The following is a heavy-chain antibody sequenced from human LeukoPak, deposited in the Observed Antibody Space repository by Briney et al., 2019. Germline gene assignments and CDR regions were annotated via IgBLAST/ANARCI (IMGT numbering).Heavy chain of an antibody. Sequence: PGGSLRLSCAASGFTFSSYAMSWVRQAPGKGLEWVSAISGSGGSTYYAGSVKGRFTISRDNSKNTLYLQMNSLRAEDTAVYYCAKQGELSLRYYYYYMDVWGKGTTVTVSS. CDR2: ISGSGGST. CDR3: AKQGELSLRYYYYYMDV. V-gene: IGHV3-23*01. CDR1: GFTFSSYA. D-gene: IGHD3-16*02. J-gene: IGHJ6*03.